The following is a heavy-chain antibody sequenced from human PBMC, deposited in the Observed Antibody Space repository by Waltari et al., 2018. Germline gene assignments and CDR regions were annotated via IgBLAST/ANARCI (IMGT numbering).Heavy chain of an antibody. Sequence: QLQLQESGPRPVRPSETLSSICRGPGVPITSTRHHWAWILQSPGPGLEWIGTVSYSGTTYISPSLKSRVSVSRDTSKNQVSLILGSVTAADMAVYYCATYIGASVGTAAFDVWGQGTMVTVSS. CDR1: GVPITSTRHH. CDR3: ATYIGASVGTAAFDV. D-gene: IGHD5-12*01. J-gene: IGHJ3*01. V-gene: IGHV4-39*01. CDR2: VSYSGTT.